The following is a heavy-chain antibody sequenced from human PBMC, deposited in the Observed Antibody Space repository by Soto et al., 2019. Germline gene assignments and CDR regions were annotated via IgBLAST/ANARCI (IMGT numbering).Heavy chain of an antibody. CDR2: ITSNGGNT. V-gene: IGHV3-64*01. J-gene: IGHJ6*02. D-gene: IGHD2-21*01. CDR1: GFTFSSYA. CDR3: ARRIPFGYGMDV. Sequence: EVQLVESGGGLVQPGGSLRLSCAASGFTFSSYAMHWVRQAPGKGLEYVAVITSNGGNTDYASSVKGRFTISRDNSKNTLYPQMGSLTAEDMAVYYCARRIPFGYGMDVWGQGTTVTVSS.